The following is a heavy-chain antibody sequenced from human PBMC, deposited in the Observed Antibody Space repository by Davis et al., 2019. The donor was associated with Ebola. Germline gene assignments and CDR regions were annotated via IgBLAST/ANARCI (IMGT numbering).Heavy chain of an antibody. CDR1: GYTFTRHG. CDR3: ARAIAMIRGGWFEH. D-gene: IGHD3-16*01. CDR2: ISAYTGKT. J-gene: IGHJ5*02. V-gene: IGHV1-18*01. Sequence: ASALVSCNASGYTFTRHGITRVRPPPGQGLEWMAWISAYTGKTNYAQKFQGRVTMTTDTSTSTAYMELRSLRSDDTAVYYCARAIAMIRGGWFEHWGQGTLVSVSS.